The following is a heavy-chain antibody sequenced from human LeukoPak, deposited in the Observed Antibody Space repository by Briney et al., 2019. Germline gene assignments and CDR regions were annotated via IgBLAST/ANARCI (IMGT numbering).Heavy chain of an antibody. Sequence: SGTLSLTCAVSGGSISSSNWWSWVRQPPGKGLEWIGEIYHSGSTNYNPSLKSRVTISIDKSKNQFSLKLSSVTAADTAVCYCARDKTGLAAAPDYWGQGTLVTVSS. V-gene: IGHV4-4*02. CDR2: IYHSGST. J-gene: IGHJ4*02. D-gene: IGHD6-13*01. CDR3: ARDKTGLAAAPDY. CDR1: GGSISSSNW.